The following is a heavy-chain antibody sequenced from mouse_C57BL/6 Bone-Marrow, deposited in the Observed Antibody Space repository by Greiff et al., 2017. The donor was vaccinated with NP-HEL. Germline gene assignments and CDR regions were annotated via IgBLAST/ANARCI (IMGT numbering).Heavy chain of an antibody. D-gene: IGHD1-1*01. V-gene: IGHV1-31*01. CDR1: GYSFTGYY. Sequence: VQLKESGPELVKPGASVKISCKASGYSFTGYYMHWVKQSHGNILDWIGYIYPYNGVSSYNQKFKGKATLTVDKSSSTAYMELRSLTSEDSAVYYCARGDPYYYGNSTPYAMDYWGQGTSVTVSS. CDR2: IYPYNGVS. CDR3: ARGDPYYYGNSTPYAMDY. J-gene: IGHJ4*01.